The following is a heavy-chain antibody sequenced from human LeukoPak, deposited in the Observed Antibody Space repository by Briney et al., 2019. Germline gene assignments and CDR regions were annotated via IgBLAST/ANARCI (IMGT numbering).Heavy chain of an antibody. Sequence: GGSLRLSCAASGFTFSSYGMHWVRQAPGKGLEWVAVIWYDGSNKYYADSVKGRFTISRDNSKNTLYLQMNSLRAEDTAVYYCARDEASTARPSVFEYWGQGTLVTVSS. CDR3: ARDEASTARPSVFEY. D-gene: IGHD6-6*01. CDR1: GFTFSSYG. CDR2: IWYDGSNK. J-gene: IGHJ4*02. V-gene: IGHV3-33*01.